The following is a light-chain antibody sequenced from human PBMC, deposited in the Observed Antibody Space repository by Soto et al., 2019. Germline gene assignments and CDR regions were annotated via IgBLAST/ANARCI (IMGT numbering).Light chain of an antibody. CDR3: QVWDSSSDPYV. V-gene: IGLV3-21*04. Sequence: SYELTQPPSVSVAPGKTARITCGGNNIGSKSVHWYQQKPGQAPVLVIYYDSDRPSGIPERFSGSNSGNTATLTISMVEAGDEADYYCQVWDSSSDPYVFGTGTKLTVL. CDR1: NIGSKS. CDR2: YDS. J-gene: IGLJ1*01.